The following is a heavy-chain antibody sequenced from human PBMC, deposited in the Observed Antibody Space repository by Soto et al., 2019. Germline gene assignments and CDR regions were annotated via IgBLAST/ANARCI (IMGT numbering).Heavy chain of an antibody. CDR3: ARQIYDSDTGPNFQYYFDS. Sequence: PGESLKISCNGSGYSFAVYCITWVRQKPGKGLDWMGRIDPSDSQTYYSPSFRGHVTISVTKSITTVFLQWSSLRASDTAMYYCARQIYDSDTGPNFQYYFDSWGQGTPVTVSS. J-gene: IGHJ4*02. V-gene: IGHV5-10-1*01. CDR1: GYSFAVYC. CDR2: IDPSDSQT. D-gene: IGHD3-22*01.